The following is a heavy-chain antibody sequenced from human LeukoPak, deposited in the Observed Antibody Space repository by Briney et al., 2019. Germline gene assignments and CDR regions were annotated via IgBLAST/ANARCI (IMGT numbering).Heavy chain of an antibody. V-gene: IGHV3-23*01. CDR3: AKSDCGSDGCKLLNC. Sequence: GGSLRLSCAASGYTFNNYAMGWVRQPPGKGLEWLSAIDGGGDATKYADSVKGRFTISRDNSKNTLSLQMNSLRVEDTAIYYCAKSDCGSDGCKLLNCWGQGILVTVSS. D-gene: IGHD2-21*01. J-gene: IGHJ4*02. CDR2: IDGGGDAT. CDR1: GYTFNNYA.